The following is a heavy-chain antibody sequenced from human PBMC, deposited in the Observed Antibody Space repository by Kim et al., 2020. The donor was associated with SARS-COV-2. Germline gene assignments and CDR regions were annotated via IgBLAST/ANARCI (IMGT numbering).Heavy chain of an antibody. V-gene: IGHV3-48*03. Sequence: GGSLRLSCAASGFTFSSYEMNWVRQAPGKGLEWVSYISSSGSSIYYADSVKGRFTISRDNPKNSLYLQMNGLRAEDTAVYYCARDCSGGSCYSNYYFGMDVWGQGTTVTVSS. CDR2: ISSSGSSI. D-gene: IGHD2-15*01. CDR3: ARDCSGGSCYSNYYFGMDV. CDR1: GFTFSSYE. J-gene: IGHJ6*02.